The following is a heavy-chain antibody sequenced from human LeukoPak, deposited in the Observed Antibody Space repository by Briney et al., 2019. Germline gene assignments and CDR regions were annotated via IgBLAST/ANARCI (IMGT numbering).Heavy chain of an antibody. J-gene: IGHJ4*02. CDR2: IYTSAST. CDR1: GVSISSYY. V-gene: IGHV4-4*07. CDR3: ARARLLGGYED. D-gene: IGHD5-12*01. Sequence: SETLSLTCTVSGVSISSYYWRWVRQPAGKGLEWVGRIYTSASTNYNPSLKSRVTMSVDTSENQFSLKLSSVTAADTAVYYCARARLLGGYEDWGQGTLVTVSS.